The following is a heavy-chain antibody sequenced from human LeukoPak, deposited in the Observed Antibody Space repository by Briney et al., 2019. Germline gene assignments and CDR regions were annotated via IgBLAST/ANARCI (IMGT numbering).Heavy chain of an antibody. CDR2: ISGSGGST. CDR1: GFTFSSYA. Sequence: PGGSLRLSCAASGFTFSSYAMSWVRQAPGKGLEWVSAISGSGGSTYYADSVKGRFTISRDNSKNTLYLQMNRLRAEDTVVYYCAKGDPYYYDSSGYYLGPVDYWGQGTLVTVSS. D-gene: IGHD3-22*01. CDR3: AKGDPYYYDSSGYYLGPVDY. V-gene: IGHV3-23*01. J-gene: IGHJ4*02.